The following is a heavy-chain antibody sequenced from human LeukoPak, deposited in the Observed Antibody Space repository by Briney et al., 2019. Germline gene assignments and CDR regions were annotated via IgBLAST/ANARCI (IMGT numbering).Heavy chain of an antibody. CDR3: ARARYGDYY. Sequence: GGSLRLSCAVSGFTFSRYWMSWVRQAPGKGLEWVASIKQDGSEKYYVDSVKGRFTISRDNAKNSLYLQMNSLRAEDTAVFYCARARYGDYYWGQGTLVTVSS. CDR1: GFTFSRYW. CDR2: IKQDGSEK. V-gene: IGHV3-7*01. D-gene: IGHD4-17*01. J-gene: IGHJ4*02.